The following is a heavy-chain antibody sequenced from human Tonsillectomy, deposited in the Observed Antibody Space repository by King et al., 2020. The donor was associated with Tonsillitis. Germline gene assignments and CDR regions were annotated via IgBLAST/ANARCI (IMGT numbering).Heavy chain of an antibody. CDR3: ARLVESRSFSLLRSPSTTGLHWFDP. D-gene: IGHD2-8*02. J-gene: IGHJ5*02. Sequence: MQLQESGPGLVKPSETLSLTCSVSGGSIRSYFWSWLRQPPGKGLEWVGDIYNNGRTDYNPSLKSRVSISLDTSKSQFSLKMRSVTAADTAVYFCARLVESRSFSLLRSPSTTGLHWFDPWGQGTLVTVSS. V-gene: IGHV4-59*01. CDR1: GGSIRSYF. CDR2: IYNNGRT.